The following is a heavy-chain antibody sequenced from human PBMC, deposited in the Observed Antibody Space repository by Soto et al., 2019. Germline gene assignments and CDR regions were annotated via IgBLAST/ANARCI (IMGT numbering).Heavy chain of an antibody. J-gene: IGHJ3*01. V-gene: IGHV1-69*06. CDR2: ILPIFDEP. D-gene: IGHD3-22*01. Sequence: QVQLVQSGAELRQPGSSVRVSCKASGGTLSKFGIAWFRQAPGQRPEWMGNILPIFDEPTYAFTLKNRLNILEDKSNAVVYMELGSPTSEDAAIYYCAKDRPYDLRGYIRHRDASDVWGQGT. CDR1: GGTLSKFG. CDR3: AKDRPYDLRGYIRHRDASDV.